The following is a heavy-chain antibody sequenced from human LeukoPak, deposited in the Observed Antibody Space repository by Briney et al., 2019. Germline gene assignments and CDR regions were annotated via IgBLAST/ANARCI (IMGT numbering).Heavy chain of an antibody. Sequence: ASVKVSCKASGYPFTHYHIHWVRQAPGQGPEWMGWIQPDSGVTNYAQKFQGRVTMTRDTSIPTAYMELSGLRSDDTAVYYCARMDGLGAATYIYRLNRFHPWGQGTLVTVSS. CDR3: ARMDGLGAATYIYRLNRFHP. CDR1: GYPFTHYH. D-gene: IGHD6-13*01. CDR2: IQPDSGVT. V-gene: IGHV1-2*02. J-gene: IGHJ5*02.